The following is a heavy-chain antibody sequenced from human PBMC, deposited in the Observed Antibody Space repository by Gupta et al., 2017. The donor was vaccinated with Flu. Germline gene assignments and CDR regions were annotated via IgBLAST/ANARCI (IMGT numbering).Heavy chain of an antibody. V-gene: IGHV2-5*01. CDR1: GFSLTTSGVG. Sequence: QITLKESGPTLVKPTQTLTLTCTFSGFSLTTSGVGVGWIRQPPGKALEWLALIHWNDDKRYSPSLKSRLTITKDTSKNQVVLSMTNMDPVDTATYYCAHNEGWFGNLLFPYWGQGTLVTVSS. CDR3: AHNEGWFGNLLFPY. J-gene: IGHJ4*02. CDR2: IHWNDDK. D-gene: IGHD3-10*01.